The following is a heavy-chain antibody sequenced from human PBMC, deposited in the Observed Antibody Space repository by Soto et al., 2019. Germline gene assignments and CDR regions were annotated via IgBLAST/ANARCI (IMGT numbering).Heavy chain of an antibody. CDR1: GYTFTSYD. D-gene: IGHD3-9*01. V-gene: IGHV1-8*01. CDR2: MNPNSGNT. Sequence: GASVKVSCKASGYTFTSYDINWVRQATGQGLEWMGWMNPNSGNTGYAQKFQGRVTMTRNTSISTAYMELSSLRSEDTAVYYCARRRYFDGGWFDPWGQGTLVTVYS. J-gene: IGHJ5*02. CDR3: ARRRYFDGGWFDP.